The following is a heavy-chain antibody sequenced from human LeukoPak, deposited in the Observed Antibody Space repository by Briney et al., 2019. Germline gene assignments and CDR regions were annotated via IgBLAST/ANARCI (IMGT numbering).Heavy chain of an antibody. CDR1: GGSFSGYY. D-gene: IGHD2-15*01. V-gene: IGHV4-34*01. Sequence: SETLSLTCAVYGGSFSGYYWSWIRQPPGKGLEWIGEINHSGSTNYNPSLKSRVTISVDTSKNQFSLKLSSVTAADTAVYYCARARKWSPFDYWGQGTLVTVSS. J-gene: IGHJ4*02. CDR3: ARARKWSPFDY. CDR2: INHSGST.